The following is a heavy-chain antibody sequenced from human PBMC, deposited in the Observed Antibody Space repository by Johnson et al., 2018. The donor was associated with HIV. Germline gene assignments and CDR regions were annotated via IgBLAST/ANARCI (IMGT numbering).Heavy chain of an antibody. CDR2: ISYDGSNK. D-gene: IGHD3-22*01. J-gene: IGHJ3*02. Sequence: QVQLVESGGGVVQPGRSLRLSCAASGFTFSSYAMHWVRQAPGKGLEWVAVISYDGSNKYYADSVNGRFPISIDNSKNTLYLQMNSLRAEDTAVYYCARGGITMIVVVITTGAFDIWGQGTMVTVSS. CDR1: GFTFSSYA. V-gene: IGHV3-30*04. CDR3: ARGGITMIVVVITTGAFDI.